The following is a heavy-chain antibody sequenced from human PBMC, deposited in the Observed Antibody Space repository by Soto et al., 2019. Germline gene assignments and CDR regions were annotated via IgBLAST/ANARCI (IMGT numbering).Heavy chain of an antibody. CDR1: GFTFSSYA. J-gene: IGHJ6*02. Sequence: PGGSLRLSCAASGFTFSSYAMSWVRQAPGKGLEWVSAISGSGGSTYYADSVKGRFTISRDNSKNTLYLQMNSLRAEDTAVYYCAGGEGIVFPYYYYGMDVWGQGTTVTVSS. CDR2: ISGSGGST. V-gene: IGHV3-23*01. CDR3: AGGEGIVFPYYYYGMDV. D-gene: IGHD2-15*01.